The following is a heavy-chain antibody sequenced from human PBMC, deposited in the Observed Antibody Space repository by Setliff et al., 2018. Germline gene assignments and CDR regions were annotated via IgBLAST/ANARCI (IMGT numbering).Heavy chain of an antibody. CDR3: ARWVPENWFDP. V-gene: IGHV4-59*01. CDR1: GGSISSYY. J-gene: IGHJ5*02. Sequence: PSVTLSLPCTVSGGSISSYYWSWIRQPPGKGLEWIGYIYYSRSTNYNPSLKSRVTISVDTSKNQFSLKLSSVTAADTAVYYCARWVPENWFDPWGQGTLVTVSS. CDR2: IYYSRST.